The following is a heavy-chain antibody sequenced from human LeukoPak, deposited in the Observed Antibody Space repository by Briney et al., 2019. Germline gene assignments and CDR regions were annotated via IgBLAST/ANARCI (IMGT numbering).Heavy chain of an antibody. CDR2: IYYSGST. CDR1: GGSISSSSYY. J-gene: IGHJ4*02. V-gene: IGHV4-39*01. CDR3: ASLNIAVADYYFHY. D-gene: IGHD6-19*01. Sequence: SETLSLTCTVSGGSISSSSYYWGWIRQPPGKGLEWIGSIYYSGSTYYNPSLKSRVTISLNTSKNQFSLKLSSVTAADTAVYCCASLNIAVADYYFHYWGQGTLVTVSS.